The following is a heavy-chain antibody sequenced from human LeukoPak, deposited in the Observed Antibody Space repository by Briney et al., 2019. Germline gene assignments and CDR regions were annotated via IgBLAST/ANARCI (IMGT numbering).Heavy chain of an antibody. V-gene: IGHV6-1*01. CDR2: TYYRSGWCH. CDR1: GDSFSSATAA. CDR3: ARDHLGLYYDY. D-gene: IGHD3/OR15-3a*01. Sequence: PSQTLSLTCAISGDSFSSATAAWNWLRQSPSRGLEWLGRTYYRSGWCHDYALFVKSRISINADTSTNRFSLQLTSATPEDTAVYYCARDHLGLYYDYWGQGTLVTVSS. J-gene: IGHJ4*02.